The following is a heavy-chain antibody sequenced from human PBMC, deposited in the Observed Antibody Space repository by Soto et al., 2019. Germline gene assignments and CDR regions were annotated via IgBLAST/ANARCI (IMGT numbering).Heavy chain of an antibody. CDR2: IWYDGDNK. CDR3: ARVDRSLDY. V-gene: IGHV3-33*01. CDR1: GFTFSSYG. J-gene: IGHJ4*02. Sequence: QMQLVESGGGVVQPGRSLRLSCAASGFTFSSYGMHWVRQAPGKGLEWVAAIWYDGDNKYYADFVEGRFTISRDNSKNTLYLHVNSLRVEDTAVYYCARVDRSLDYWGQGTLVTVSS.